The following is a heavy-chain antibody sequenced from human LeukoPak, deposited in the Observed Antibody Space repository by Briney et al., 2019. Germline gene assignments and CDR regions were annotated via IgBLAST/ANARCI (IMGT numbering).Heavy chain of an antibody. Sequence: ASVNVSCRASGYIFTDYAILWVRQPPGQRLEWLGWINAGNGNTKYSQNFQGRVTLTRDTSATTASMEMNSLRSEDTALYYCARGRWSATTASYYLDFWGLGTLVTVSS. J-gene: IGHJ4*02. D-gene: IGHD2-21*02. V-gene: IGHV1-3*01. CDR2: INAGNGNT. CDR1: GYIFTDYA. CDR3: ARGRWSATTASYYLDF.